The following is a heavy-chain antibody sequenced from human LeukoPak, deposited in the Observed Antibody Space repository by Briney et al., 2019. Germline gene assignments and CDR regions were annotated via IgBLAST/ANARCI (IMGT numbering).Heavy chain of an antibody. D-gene: IGHD2-2*01. V-gene: IGHV3-30*18. Sequence: PGGSLRPSCAAPGFTFSNYGMPWVRQAPGKGLGWVAVISYDGSNKYYAESVKGRFTISRDNSKNTLYLQMNSLRAEDTAVYYCAKDLRGCSSTSCYEGTNWGQGTLVTVSS. J-gene: IGHJ4*02. CDR1: GFTFSNYG. CDR3: AKDLRGCSSTSCYEGTN. CDR2: ISYDGSNK.